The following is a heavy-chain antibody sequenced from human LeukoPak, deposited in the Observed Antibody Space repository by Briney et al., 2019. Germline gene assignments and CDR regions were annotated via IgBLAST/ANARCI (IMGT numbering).Heavy chain of an antibody. CDR2: IYNTGSA. V-gene: IGHV4-31*03. CDR3: ARDQRNRADL. J-gene: IGHJ5*02. Sequence: KTSQTLSLTCTVSGVSISSGDYYWSWIRQRPGKGLEWIGYIYNTGSAYYNPSLKSRATISVDTSKNQFSLKLSSVTAADTAVYYCARDQRNRADLWGQGALVTVSS. CDR1: GVSISSGDYY. D-gene: IGHD6-25*01.